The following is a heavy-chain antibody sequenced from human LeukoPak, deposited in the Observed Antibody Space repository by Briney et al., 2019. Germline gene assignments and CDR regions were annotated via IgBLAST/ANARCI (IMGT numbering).Heavy chain of an antibody. D-gene: IGHD6-13*01. Sequence: ASVRVSCKASGYMFTHYFMHWVRQAPGQGPEWMGWFNPKSGDKKYAQQFQGRVTMTRDTSINTAYMEMSGLTSDDTAVYYCARAQLLTAPAGTFADNWGQGTLVTVSS. V-gene: IGHV1-2*02. CDR2: FNPKSGDK. J-gene: IGHJ4*02. CDR1: GYMFTHYF. CDR3: ARAQLLTAPAGTFADN.